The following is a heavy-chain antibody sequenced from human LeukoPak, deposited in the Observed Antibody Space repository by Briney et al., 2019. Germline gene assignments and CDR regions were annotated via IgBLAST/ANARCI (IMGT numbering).Heavy chain of an antibody. CDR1: GFTFDDYA. CDR2: ISWKSGNI. V-gene: IGHV3-9*01. Sequence: GRSLRLSCAASGFTFDDYAMHWVRQVPGKGLEWVSSISWKSGNIGYADSVKGRFTISRDNAKNSLYLQMNSLRAEDTALYYCAKSTDKWNYEDAFYIWGQGTMVTVSS. CDR3: AKSTDKWNYEDAFYI. J-gene: IGHJ3*02. D-gene: IGHD1-7*01.